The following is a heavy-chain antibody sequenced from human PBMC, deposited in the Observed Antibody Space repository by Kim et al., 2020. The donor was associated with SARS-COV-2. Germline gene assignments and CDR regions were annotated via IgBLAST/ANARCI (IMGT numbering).Heavy chain of an antibody. Sequence: GGSLRLSCAASGFTFSNYAMSWVRQAPEKGLAWVSLISGTSDSTYYADSVKGRFTISRDNSKNTLYLQMNSLRAEDTAAYYCAKNSRSSVYYYDSCGQGTLGSVS. V-gene: IGHV3-23*01. D-gene: IGHD6-19*01. CDR2: ISGTSDST. CDR3: AKNSRSSVYYYDS. J-gene: IGHJ4*02. CDR1: GFTFSNYA.